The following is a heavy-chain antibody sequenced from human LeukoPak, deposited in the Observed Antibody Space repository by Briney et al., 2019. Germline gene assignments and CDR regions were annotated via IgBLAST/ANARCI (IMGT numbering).Heavy chain of an antibody. Sequence: ASVKVSCKAPGYTFTDDYIHWVRQAPGQGLEWMGWINVNSGGTNYAQKFYARVTMTRDTSISTAYMELRSLRSDDTAVYYCARVGGHWGQGTLVTVSS. CDR3: ARVGGH. D-gene: IGHD3-10*01. J-gene: IGHJ4*02. CDR2: INVNSGGT. CDR1: GYTFTDDY. V-gene: IGHV1-2*02.